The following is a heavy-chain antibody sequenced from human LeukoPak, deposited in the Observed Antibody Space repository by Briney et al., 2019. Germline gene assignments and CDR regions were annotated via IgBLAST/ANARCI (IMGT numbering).Heavy chain of an antibody. CDR1: GGSFSGYY. V-gene: IGHV4-34*01. CDR3: ARDIGSGSYPWYFDY. Sequence: PSETLSLTCAVYGGSFSGYYWSWIRQPPGKGLEWIGEINHSGSTNYNPSLKSRVTISVDMSKNQFSLKLSSVTAADTAVYYCARDIGSGSYPWYFDYWGQGTLVTVSS. CDR2: INHSGST. D-gene: IGHD1-26*01. J-gene: IGHJ4*02.